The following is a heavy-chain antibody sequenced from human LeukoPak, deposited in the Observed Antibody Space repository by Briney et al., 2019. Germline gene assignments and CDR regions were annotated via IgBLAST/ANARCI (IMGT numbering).Heavy chain of an antibody. Sequence: EASVKVSCKASGYTFTGYYIHWVRQAPGQGLEWMGWISPNSGGTNSAQKFQGRVSMTRDTSISTAYMELTRLRSDDTAVYYCARDGVYGSYFDPWGQGTLVTVSS. V-gene: IGHV1-2*02. CDR2: ISPNSGGT. CDR3: ARDGVYGSYFDP. CDR1: GYTFTGYY. J-gene: IGHJ5*02. D-gene: IGHD1-26*01.